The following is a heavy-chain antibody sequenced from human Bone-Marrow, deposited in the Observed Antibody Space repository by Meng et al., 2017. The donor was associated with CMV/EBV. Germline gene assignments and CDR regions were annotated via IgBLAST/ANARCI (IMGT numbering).Heavy chain of an antibody. Sequence: SETLSLTCTVSGGSISSYYWSWIRHPPGKGLEWIGYIYYSGSTNYNPSLKSRVTISVDTSKNQFSLKLSSVTAADTAVYYCARLNRYCSSTSCYTPDAFDIWGQGTMVTVSS. CDR1: GGSISSYY. J-gene: IGHJ3*02. CDR2: IYYSGST. CDR3: ARLNRYCSSTSCYTPDAFDI. V-gene: IGHV4-59*01. D-gene: IGHD2-2*02.